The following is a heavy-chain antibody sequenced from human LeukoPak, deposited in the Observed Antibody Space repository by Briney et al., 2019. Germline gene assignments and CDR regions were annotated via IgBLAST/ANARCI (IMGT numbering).Heavy chain of an antibody. V-gene: IGHV4-59*01. CDR1: GGSISSYY. CDR2: IYYSGST. Sequence: PSETLSLTCTVSGGSISSYYWSWIRQPPGKGREWIGYIYYSGSTNYNPSLKSRVTISVDTSKNQFSLKMSSVTAADTAVYYCARSGRGYSGYDWSYYYTDVWGKGTTVTVSS. D-gene: IGHD5-12*01. CDR3: ARSGRGYSGYDWSYYYTDV. J-gene: IGHJ6*03.